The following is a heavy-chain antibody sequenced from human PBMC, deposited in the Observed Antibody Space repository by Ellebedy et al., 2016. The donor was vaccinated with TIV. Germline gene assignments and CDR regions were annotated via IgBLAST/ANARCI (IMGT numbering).Heavy chain of an antibody. Sequence: GESLKISCAASGFTFSSYSMNWVRQAPGKGLEWVSSISSSSSYIHYADSVKGRFTISRDISKNTLYLQMNSLRADDTAVYYCAKGSIAAALTCLDYWGQGTLVTVAS. V-gene: IGHV3-21*04. CDR1: GFTFSSYS. CDR3: AKGSIAAALTCLDY. J-gene: IGHJ4*02. D-gene: IGHD6-13*01. CDR2: ISSSSSYI.